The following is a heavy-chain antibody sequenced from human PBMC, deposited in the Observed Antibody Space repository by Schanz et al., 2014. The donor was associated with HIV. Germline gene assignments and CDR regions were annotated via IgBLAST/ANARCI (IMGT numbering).Heavy chain of an antibody. CDR1: GFTFSAYA. CDR3: AKDRITGTTGVPYYYYGMDV. V-gene: IGHV3-23*01. D-gene: IGHD1-7*01. Sequence: EVHLLESGGGLVQPGGSLRLSCAASGFTFSAYAMSWVRQAPGKGLEWVSAISGSGGSTYYADSVKGRFTISRDNSKNTLYLQMNSLRAEDTAVYYCAKDRITGTTGVPYYYYGMDVWGQGTTVTVSS. CDR2: ISGSGGST. J-gene: IGHJ6*02.